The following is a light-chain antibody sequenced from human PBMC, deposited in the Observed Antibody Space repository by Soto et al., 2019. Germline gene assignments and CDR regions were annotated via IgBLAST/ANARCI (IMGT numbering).Light chain of an antibody. V-gene: IGLV1-44*01. Sequence: QSVLTQAPSASGTPGQRVTISCSGSSSNIGSNAVSWYQQLPGTAPKLLIYDNNRRPSGVPDRFSASKSGTSASLAISGLRSEDEADYYCAVWGDSLNGFFAFGTGTKVTVL. CDR2: DNN. CDR1: SSNIGSNA. CDR3: AVWGDSLNGFFA. J-gene: IGLJ1*01.